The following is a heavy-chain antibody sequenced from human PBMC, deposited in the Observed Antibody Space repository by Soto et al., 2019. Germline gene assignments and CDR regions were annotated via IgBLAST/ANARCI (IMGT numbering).Heavy chain of an antibody. V-gene: IGHV1-2*02. Sequence: QVQLVQSGAEVKKPGASVKVSCKASGYTFTGYYMHWVRQAPGQGLEWMGWINPNSGGTNYAQKFQGRVTMTRDTSISTADMELSRLRSDDTAVYYCALTRYCSGGSCYPSDYWGQGTLVTVSS. CDR3: ALTRYCSGGSCYPSDY. J-gene: IGHJ4*02. D-gene: IGHD2-15*01. CDR2: INPNSGGT. CDR1: GYTFTGYY.